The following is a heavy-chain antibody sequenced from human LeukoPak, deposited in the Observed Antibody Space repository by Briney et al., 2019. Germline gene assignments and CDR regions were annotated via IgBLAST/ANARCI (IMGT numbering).Heavy chain of an antibody. CDR2: INPNSGGT. CDR1: GYTFTSYY. D-gene: IGHD6-13*01. V-gene: IGHV1-2*02. Sequence: ASVKVSCKASGYTFTSYYMHWVRQAPGQGLEWMGWINPNSGGTNYAQKFQGRVTMTRDTSISTAYMELSRLRSDDTAVYYCARGLSKYSSSWYGGYWGQGTLVTVSS. J-gene: IGHJ4*02. CDR3: ARGLSKYSSSWYGGY.